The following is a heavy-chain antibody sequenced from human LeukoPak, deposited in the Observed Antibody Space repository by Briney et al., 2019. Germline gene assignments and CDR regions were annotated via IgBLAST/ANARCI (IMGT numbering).Heavy chain of an antibody. J-gene: IGHJ4*02. V-gene: IGHV1-69*13. Sequence: SVKVSCKASGGTFSSYAISWVRQAPGQGLEWMEGIIPIFGTANYAQKFQGRVTITADESTSTAYMELSSLRSEDTAVYYCARYCSGGSCYGVFDYWGQGTLVTVSS. CDR1: GGTFSSYA. D-gene: IGHD2-15*01. CDR3: ARYCSGGSCYGVFDY. CDR2: IIPIFGTA.